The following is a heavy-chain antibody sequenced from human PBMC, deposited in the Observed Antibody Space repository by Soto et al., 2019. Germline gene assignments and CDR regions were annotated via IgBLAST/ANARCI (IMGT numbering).Heavy chain of an antibody. CDR1: GGSISSYY. Sequence: SETLSLTCTVSGGSISSYYWSWIRQPPGKGLEWIGYIYYSGSTNYNPSLKIRVTISVDTSKNQFSLKLSSVTAADTAVYYFARRQISPPTRGAAAARGGMDVWGQGTTVTVSS. V-gene: IGHV4-59*01. CDR2: IYYSGST. J-gene: IGHJ6*02. D-gene: IGHD6-13*01. CDR3: ARRQISPPTRGAAAARGGMDV.